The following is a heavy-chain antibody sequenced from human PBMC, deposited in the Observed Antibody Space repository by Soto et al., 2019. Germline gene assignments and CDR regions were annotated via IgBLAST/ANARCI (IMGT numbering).Heavy chain of an antibody. V-gene: IGHV4-59*01. CDR1: GGSISSYY. D-gene: IGHD6-19*01. CDR2: IYYSGST. Sequence: QVQLQESGPGLVKPSETLSLTCTVSGGSISSYYWSWIRQPPGKGLEWIGYIYYSGSTNYNPYLQSRVTISVDTSKNQFSLKLSSVTAADTAVYYCARDRGAVAPGRWFDTWGQGTLVTVSS. CDR3: ARDRGAVAPGRWFDT. J-gene: IGHJ5*02.